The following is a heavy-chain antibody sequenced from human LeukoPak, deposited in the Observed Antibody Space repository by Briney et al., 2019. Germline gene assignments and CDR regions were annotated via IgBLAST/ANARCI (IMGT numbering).Heavy chain of an antibody. CDR2: IIPILGIA. Sequence: SVKVSCKASGGTFSSYAISWVRRAPGQGLEWMGRIIPILGIANYAQKFQGRVTITADKSTSTAYMELSSLRSEDTAVYYCARDLDIVVVVAATESWFDPWGQGTLVTVSS. CDR1: GGTFSSYA. V-gene: IGHV1-69*04. J-gene: IGHJ5*02. D-gene: IGHD2-15*01. CDR3: ARDLDIVVVVAATESWFDP.